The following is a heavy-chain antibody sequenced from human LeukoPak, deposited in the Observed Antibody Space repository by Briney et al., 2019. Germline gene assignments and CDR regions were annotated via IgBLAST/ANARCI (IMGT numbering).Heavy chain of an antibody. CDR3: AEENVELMITFGGVIDAFDY. V-gene: IGHV3-23*01. D-gene: IGHD3-16*02. J-gene: IGHJ4*02. CDR2: ISGSGGST. CDR1: GFTFSGHY. Sequence: GGSQRLSCAASGFTFSGHYIDWVRQAPGKGLEWVSAISGSGGSTYYADSVKGRFTISRDNSKNTLYLQMNSLRAEDTAVYYCAEENVELMITFGGVIDAFDYWGQGTLVTVSS.